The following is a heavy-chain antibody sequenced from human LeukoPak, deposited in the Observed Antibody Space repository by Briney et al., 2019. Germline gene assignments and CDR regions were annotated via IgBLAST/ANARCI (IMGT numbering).Heavy chain of an antibody. CDR3: ARGFLYSSYDPGKGMDV. CDR2: INHSGST. D-gene: IGHD5-12*01. J-gene: IGHJ6*02. V-gene: IGHV4-34*01. CDR1: GGSFSGYY. Sequence: SESLSLTCAVYGGSFSGYYWSWVRQPPGKGLECMGEINHSGSTNYNPSLKSRVTISVDTSKNQFSLKLSSVTAADTAVYYCARGFLYSSYDPGKGMDVWGQGTTVTVSS.